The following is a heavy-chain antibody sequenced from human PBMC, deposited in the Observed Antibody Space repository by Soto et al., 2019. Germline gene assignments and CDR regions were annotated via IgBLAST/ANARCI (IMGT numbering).Heavy chain of an antibody. CDR3: AKVSCGGDCYDDAFDI. CDR1: GFTFSSYA. CDR2: ISGSGGST. D-gene: IGHD2-21*02. Sequence: ESGGGLVQPGGSLRLSCAASGFTFSSYAMSWVRQAPGKGLEWVSAISGSGGSTYYADSVKGRFTISRDNSKNTLYLQMNSLRAEDTAVYYCAKVSCGGDCYDDAFDIWGQGTMVTVSS. V-gene: IGHV3-23*01. J-gene: IGHJ3*02.